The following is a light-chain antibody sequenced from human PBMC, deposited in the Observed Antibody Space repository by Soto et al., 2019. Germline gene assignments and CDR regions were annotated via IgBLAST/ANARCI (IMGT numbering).Light chain of an antibody. CDR3: QQYYDTPYT. J-gene: IGKJ2*01. CDR2: WAS. CDR1: QSVLYSSNNKNY. V-gene: IGKV4-1*01. Sequence: DIVMTQSPDSLAVSLGERATINCKSSQSVLYSSNNKNYLAWYQQKPGQPPKLLIYWASTRESGVPDRFNGSGSGTDFTLTINSLQAEDVAVYYCQQYYDTPYTFGQGTKLEIK.